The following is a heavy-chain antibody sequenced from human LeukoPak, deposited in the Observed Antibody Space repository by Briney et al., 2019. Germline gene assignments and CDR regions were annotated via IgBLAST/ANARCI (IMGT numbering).Heavy chain of an antibody. Sequence: RGESLKISCKGSGFTFSSYWIGWVRQLPGKGLEWMGIIYPGDSDTRYSPSFQGHVTISADNSITTAYLQWSSLKASDTAMYYCARSAAARRGLYFDYWGQGTLVTISS. CDR2: IYPGDSDT. V-gene: IGHV5-51*01. CDR1: GFTFSSYW. CDR3: ARSAAARRGLYFDY. D-gene: IGHD6-6*01. J-gene: IGHJ4*02.